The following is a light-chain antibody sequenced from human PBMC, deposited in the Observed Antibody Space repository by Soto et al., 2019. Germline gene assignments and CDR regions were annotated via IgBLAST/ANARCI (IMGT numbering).Light chain of an antibody. Sequence: EIVLTQSPAALSLSPGERATLSCRASQSVSGYLAWYQQRPGQAPRLLIYDASNRATGIPARFSGSGSRTDFTLTISGLEPEDSAVYYCQQRSNWPLTFGGGTKVEIK. J-gene: IGKJ4*01. CDR2: DAS. V-gene: IGKV3-11*01. CDR3: QQRSNWPLT. CDR1: QSVSGY.